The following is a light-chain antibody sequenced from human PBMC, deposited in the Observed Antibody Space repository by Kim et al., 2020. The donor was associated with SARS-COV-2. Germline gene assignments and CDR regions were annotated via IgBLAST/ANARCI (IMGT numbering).Light chain of an antibody. J-gene: IGKJ2*03. V-gene: IGKV3-11*01. CDR1: QSSRRY. CDR3: QQRSNWLGGYS. CDR2: DAS. Sequence: SPGESPPLSYRAGQSSRRYLPLYQPTPGQAPTLLTYDASNRAPGIPARFSGSGSGTDFPPTLSSLEPEDFAVYYCQQRSNWLGGYSFGQGTKLEI.